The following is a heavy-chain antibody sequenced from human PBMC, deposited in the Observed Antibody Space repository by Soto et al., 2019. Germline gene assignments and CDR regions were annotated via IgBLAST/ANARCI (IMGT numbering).Heavy chain of an antibody. CDR2: ISYDGRNA. Sequence: QVQLVESGGGVVQPERSLRLSCVASGFTFRTYAMHWVRQAPGKGLQWVSLISYDGRNAYYGDSVKGRFTTSRDKSKNTLYLQMNGLRAEDTAVYYCAKEGGIYYTGMDVWGKGTTVTVSS. V-gene: IGHV3-30*18. CDR1: GFTFRTYA. D-gene: IGHD1-26*01. CDR3: AKEGGIYYTGMDV. J-gene: IGHJ6*01.